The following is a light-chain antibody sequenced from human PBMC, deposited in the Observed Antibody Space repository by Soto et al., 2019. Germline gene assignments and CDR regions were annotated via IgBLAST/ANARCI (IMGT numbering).Light chain of an antibody. Sequence: QPVLTQSPSASASLGASVKLTCTLCSGHSSYAIAWHQQQPEKGPRYLMKLNSDGSHSKGDGIPDRFSGSSSGAERYLTISSLQSEDEADYYCQTWGTGIRVFGTGTKVTVL. CDR2: LNSDGSH. CDR3: QTWGTGIRV. CDR1: SGHSSYA. J-gene: IGLJ1*01. V-gene: IGLV4-69*01.